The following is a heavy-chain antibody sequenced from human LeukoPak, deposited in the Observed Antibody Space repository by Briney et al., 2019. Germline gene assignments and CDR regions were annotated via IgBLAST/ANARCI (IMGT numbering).Heavy chain of an antibody. CDR2: IKQDGSEK. CDR1: GFTFSSYW. CDR3: AKDKRYYYDSSGYDY. Sequence: PGGSLRLSCAASGFTFSSYWMSWVRQAPGKGLEWVANIKQDGSEKYYVDSVKGRFTISRDNAKNSLYLQMNSLRAEDTAVYYCAKDKRYYYDSSGYDYWGQGTLVTVSS. V-gene: IGHV3-7*03. D-gene: IGHD3-22*01. J-gene: IGHJ4*02.